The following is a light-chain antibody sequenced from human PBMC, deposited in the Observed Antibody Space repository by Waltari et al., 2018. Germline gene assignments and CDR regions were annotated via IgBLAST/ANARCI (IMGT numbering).Light chain of an antibody. CDR1: QNINNY. CDR3: QQSYAIPLT. CDR2: ATS. V-gene: IGKV1-39*01. Sequence: DIQMTQSPSSLSASVGDRVTITCRASQNINNYLNWYHQTPGKAPKLLIYATSNLQSGVPSRFSGSGSGTDFTLTISSLQPEDFATYYCQQSYAIPLTFGGGTKVE. J-gene: IGKJ4*01.